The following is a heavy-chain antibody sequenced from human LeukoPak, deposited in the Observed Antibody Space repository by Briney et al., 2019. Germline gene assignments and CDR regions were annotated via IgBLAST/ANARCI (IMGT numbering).Heavy chain of an antibody. Sequence: PGGSLRLSCAASGFTFSSYAMHWVRQAPGKGLEWVAVISYDGSNKYYADSVKGRFTISRDNSKNTLYLQMNSLRAEDTAVYYCATGADYYDSSGYYYSWFDPWGQGTLVTVSS. CDR1: GFTFSSYA. CDR2: ISYDGSNK. D-gene: IGHD3-22*01. J-gene: IGHJ5*02. V-gene: IGHV3-30-3*01. CDR3: ATGADYYDSSGYYYSWFDP.